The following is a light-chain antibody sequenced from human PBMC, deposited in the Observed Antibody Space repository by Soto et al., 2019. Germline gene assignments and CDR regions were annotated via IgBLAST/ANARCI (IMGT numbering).Light chain of an antibody. CDR2: GAS. V-gene: IGKV3-15*01. CDR3: QQYNNWPLT. J-gene: IGKJ4*01. Sequence: EIVMTQSPATLSVSPGERATLSCRASQSINNNLAWYQQKPGQGPRLLIYGASSRATGIPARFSGSGSGTGFTLTISSLQSEDFAIYNCQQYNNWPLTFGGGTKVEIK. CDR1: QSINNN.